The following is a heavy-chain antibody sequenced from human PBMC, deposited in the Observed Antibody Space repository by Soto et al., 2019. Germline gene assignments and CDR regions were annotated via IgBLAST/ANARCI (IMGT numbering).Heavy chain of an antibody. Sequence: LGGSLRLSCAASGFTFSSYAMSWVRQAPGKGLEWVSAISGSGGSTYYADSVKGRFTISRDNSKNTLYLQMNSLRAEDTAVYYCAKDRGYSSSWPVFDDWGQGTLVTVSS. CDR2: ISGSGGST. CDR1: GFTFSSYA. D-gene: IGHD6-13*01. J-gene: IGHJ4*02. V-gene: IGHV3-23*01. CDR3: AKDRGYSSSWPVFDD.